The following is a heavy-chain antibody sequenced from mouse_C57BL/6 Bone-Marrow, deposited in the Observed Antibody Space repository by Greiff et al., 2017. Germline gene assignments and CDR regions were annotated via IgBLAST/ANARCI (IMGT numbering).Heavy chain of an antibody. V-gene: IGHV14-2*01. J-gene: IGHJ2*01. CDR1: GFNIKDYY. D-gene: IGHD2-2*01. CDR3: ARDDGYDGSYFDY. CDR2: IDPEDGET. Sequence: VHVKQSGAELVKPGASVQLSCTASGFNIKDYYMHWVKQRTEQGLEWIGRIDPEDGETKYAPKFQGKATITADTSSNTAYLQLSSLTSEDTAVYYCARDDGYDGSYFDYGGQGTTLTVSS.